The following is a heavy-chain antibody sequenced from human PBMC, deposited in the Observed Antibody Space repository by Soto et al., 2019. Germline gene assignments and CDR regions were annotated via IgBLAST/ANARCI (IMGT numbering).Heavy chain of an antibody. CDR2: ISYDGSNK. V-gene: IGHV3-30-3*01. CDR1: GFTFSSYA. CDR3: ARIFDSSGYYYRPFDY. D-gene: IGHD3-22*01. Sequence: PGGSLRLSCAASGFTFSSYAMHWVRQAPGKGLEWVAVISYDGSNKYYADSVKGRFTISRDNSKNTLYLQMNSLRAEDTAVYYCARIFDSSGYYYRPFDYWGQGTLVTVSS. J-gene: IGHJ4*02.